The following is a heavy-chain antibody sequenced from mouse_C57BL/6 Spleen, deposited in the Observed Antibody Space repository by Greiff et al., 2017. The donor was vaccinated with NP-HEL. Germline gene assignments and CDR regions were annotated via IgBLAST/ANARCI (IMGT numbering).Heavy chain of an antibody. CDR2: IYPGDGGT. CDR3: ASITSSALGCFDV. J-gene: IGHJ1*03. V-gene: IGHV1-82*01. CDR1: GYAFSSSW. Sequence: QVQLQQSGPELVKPGASVKISCTASGYAFSSSWMHWVKQRPGKGLAWLGRIYPGDGGTNYHGTFKGKATLTTDKSSSTAYMQLSSLTSEDSAVDFSASITSSALGCFDVWGTGTTVTVSS. D-gene: IGHD2-4*01.